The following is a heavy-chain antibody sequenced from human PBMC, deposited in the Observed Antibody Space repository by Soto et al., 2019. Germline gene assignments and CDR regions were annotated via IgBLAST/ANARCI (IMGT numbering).Heavy chain of an antibody. D-gene: IGHD4-17*01. CDR3: ARDRYYGGNGVRIFDY. J-gene: IGHJ4*02. CDR1: GYTFTSYG. V-gene: IGHV1-18*04. Sequence: ASVKVSCKVSGYTFTSYGISWVRQAPGQGLEWMGWISAYNGNTNYAQKLQGRVTMTTDTSTSTAYMELRSLRSDDTAVYYCARDRYYGGNGVRIFDYWGQGSLVTVSS. CDR2: ISAYNGNT.